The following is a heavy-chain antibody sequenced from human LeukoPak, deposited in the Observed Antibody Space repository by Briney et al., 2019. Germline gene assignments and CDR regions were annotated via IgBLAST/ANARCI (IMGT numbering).Heavy chain of an antibody. CDR1: GGSISSYY. CDR3: ARQRYDFWSGYYHDY. D-gene: IGHD3-3*01. Sequence: SETLSLTCTVSGGSISSYYWSWIRQPPGKGLEWIGYIYYSGSTNYNPSLKSRVTISVDTSKNQFSLKLSSVTAADTAVYYCARQRYDFWSGYYHDYWGQGTLVTVSS. J-gene: IGHJ4*02. V-gene: IGHV4-59*08. CDR2: IYYSGST.